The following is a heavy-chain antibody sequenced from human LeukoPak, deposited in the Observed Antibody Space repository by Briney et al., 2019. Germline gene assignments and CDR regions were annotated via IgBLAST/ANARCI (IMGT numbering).Heavy chain of an antibody. CDR1: GFTFSSYA. CDR3: AKVRDIVATRPRNYYFDY. Sequence: HAGGSLRLSCAASGFTFSSYAMSWVRQAPGKGLEWVSAISGSGGSTYYADSVKGRFTISRDNSKNTLYLQMNSLRAEDTAVYYCAKVRDIVATRPRNYYFDYWGQGTLVTVSS. V-gene: IGHV3-23*01. CDR2: ISGSGGST. J-gene: IGHJ4*02. D-gene: IGHD5-12*01.